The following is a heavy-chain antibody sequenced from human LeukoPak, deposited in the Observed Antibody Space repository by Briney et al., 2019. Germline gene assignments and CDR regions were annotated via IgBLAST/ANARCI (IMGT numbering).Heavy chain of an antibody. J-gene: IGHJ4*02. CDR2: IIPIFGTA. CDR1: GGTFSSYA. D-gene: IGHD3-9*01. CDR3: ARDSDYDILTGYEFDY. V-gene: IGHV1-69*06. Sequence: GASVKVSCKASGGTFSSYAISWVRQAPGQGLEWMGGIIPIFGTANYAQKFQGRVTITADKSTSTAYMELSSLRSEDTAVYYCARDSDYDILTGYEFDYWGQGTLVTVSS.